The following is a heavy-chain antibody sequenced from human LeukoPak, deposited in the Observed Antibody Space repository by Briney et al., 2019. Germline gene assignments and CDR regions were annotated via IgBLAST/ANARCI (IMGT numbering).Heavy chain of an antibody. Sequence: PGGSLRLSCAASGFTFSNYWMHWVRQAPGKGLVWVSLINSDGSSTSYADSVKGRFTISRDNAKSTLYLQMNSLRAEDTAVYYCAREELRSRGVPIWGQGTLVTVSS. J-gene: IGHJ4*02. CDR1: GFTFSNYW. CDR3: AREELRSRGVPI. CDR2: INSDGSST. V-gene: IGHV3-74*01. D-gene: IGHD3-10*01.